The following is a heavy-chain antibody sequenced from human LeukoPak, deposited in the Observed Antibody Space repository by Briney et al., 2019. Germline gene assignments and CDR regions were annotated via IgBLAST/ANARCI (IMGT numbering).Heavy chain of an antibody. J-gene: IGHJ3*02. V-gene: IGHV1-8*01. D-gene: IGHD3-9*01. CDR2: MNPNSGNT. Sequence: ASVKVSCKASGYTFTSYDINWVRQATGQGLEWMGWMNPNSGNTGYAQKFQGRVTMTRNTSISTAYMELSSLRSEDTAVYYCARTRILTGYYLSAFDIWGQGTMVTVSS. CDR1: GYTFTSYD. CDR3: ARTRILTGYYLSAFDI.